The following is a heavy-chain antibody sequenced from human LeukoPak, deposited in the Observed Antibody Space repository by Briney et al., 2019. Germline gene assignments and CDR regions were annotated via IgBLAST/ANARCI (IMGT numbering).Heavy chain of an antibody. J-gene: IGHJ4*02. D-gene: IGHD3-10*01. Sequence: GGSLRDSCASSGFTFTSYGMHWVRQAPGKGLEWVAMIWYDGSHKKYADSVEGRFSISRDTSKNTLYLQMNSLRADDTAVYYCARGVPIPATHPIDYWGQGALVTVSS. V-gene: IGHV3-33*03. CDR1: GFTFTSYG. CDR3: ARGVPIPATHPIDY. CDR2: IWYDGSHK.